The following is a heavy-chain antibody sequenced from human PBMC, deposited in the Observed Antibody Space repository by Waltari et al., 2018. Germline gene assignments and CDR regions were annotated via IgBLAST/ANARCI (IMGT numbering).Heavy chain of an antibody. CDR3: ARSGEMKGTVDY. CDR1: GGTFGTYT. D-gene: IGHD1-1*01. CDR2: IIPFLGIS. Sequence: HVHLEQSGAEVKQPGSSVQVSCKASGGTFGTYTVTWVRQAPGQGLEWMGSIIPFLGISKYAQSLQARLTITVDQSTNTGYMELNNLRPEDTGVYYCARSGEMKGTVDYWGQGTLVTVSS. J-gene: IGHJ4*02. V-gene: IGHV1-69*02.